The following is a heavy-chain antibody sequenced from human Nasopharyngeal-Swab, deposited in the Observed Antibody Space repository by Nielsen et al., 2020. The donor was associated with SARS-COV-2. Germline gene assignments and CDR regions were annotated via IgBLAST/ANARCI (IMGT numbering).Heavy chain of an antibody. J-gene: IGHJ6*02. Sequence: ASVKVSCKASGYIFTSSYMHWVRQAPGQGLEWMGIINPSGGSTSYAQKFQGRVTMTRDTSTSTVYMELSSLRSEDTAVYYCARDLAVLVVYALDYYGMDVWGQGTTVTVSS. D-gene: IGHD2-8*02. CDR2: INPSGGST. V-gene: IGHV1-46*01. CDR3: ARDLAVLVVYALDYYGMDV. CDR1: GYIFTSSY.